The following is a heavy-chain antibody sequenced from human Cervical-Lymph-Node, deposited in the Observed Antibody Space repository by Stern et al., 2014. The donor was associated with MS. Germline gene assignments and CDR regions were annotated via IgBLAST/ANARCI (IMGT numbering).Heavy chain of an antibody. D-gene: IGHD1-26*01. J-gene: IGHJ6*02. Sequence: VQLVQSGAEVKKPGSSVRVSCKASGGTFSSYAISWVRQAPGQGLEWMGGIIPIFGRAHYAQQFQGRVTITADNSTSTAYMELSRLRSEDTAVYYCARGELKEGLVRGMDVWGQGTTVTVSS. CDR1: GGTFSSYA. CDR2: IIPIFGRA. CDR3: ARGELKEGLVRGMDV. V-gene: IGHV1-69*06.